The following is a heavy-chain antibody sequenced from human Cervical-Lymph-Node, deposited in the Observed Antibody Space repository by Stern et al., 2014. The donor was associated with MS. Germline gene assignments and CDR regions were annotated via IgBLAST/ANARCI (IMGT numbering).Heavy chain of an antibody. V-gene: IGHV1-8*01. CDR1: GYSFTNYD. Sequence: QVQLVQSGAEVKKPGASVKVSCKASGYSFTNYDITWVRQTTGQGFEWMGWMNPYRGSTGYAQKFQGRVTMTRDTSTRTAYMELSSLTSDDTAVYFCASGPSYGMDVWGQGTTVTVSS. CDR2: MNPYRGST. J-gene: IGHJ6*02. CDR3: ASGPSYGMDV.